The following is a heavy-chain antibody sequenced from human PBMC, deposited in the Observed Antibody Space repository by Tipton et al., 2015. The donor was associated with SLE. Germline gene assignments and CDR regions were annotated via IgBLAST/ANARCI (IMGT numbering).Heavy chain of an antibody. Sequence: SLRLSCAASGFTFDDYAMHWVRQAPGKGLEWVSAIGTAGDTYYPGSVKGRFTISRENAKNSLYLQMNSLRAGDTAVYYCARGYYYDSSGSADAFDIWGQGTMVTVSS. CDR1: GFTFDDYA. V-gene: IGHV3-13*01. J-gene: IGHJ3*02. D-gene: IGHD3-22*01. CDR3: ARGYYYDSSGSADAFDI. CDR2: IGTAGDT.